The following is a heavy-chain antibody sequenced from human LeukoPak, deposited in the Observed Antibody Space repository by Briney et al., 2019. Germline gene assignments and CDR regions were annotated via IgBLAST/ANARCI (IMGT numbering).Heavy chain of an antibody. V-gene: IGHV3-7*01. D-gene: IGHD3-10*01. CDR1: GFSIINYW. Sequence: GGSQRLSCAASGFSIINYWMSWVRQAPGKGLEWVANIKQDGSDKDYVDSVKGRFTISRDNAKNSVYLQMTSLSVEDTAIYYCAREGTGGFDRWGQGTMVSASP. CDR2: IKQDGSDK. CDR3: AREGTGGFDR. J-gene: IGHJ3*02.